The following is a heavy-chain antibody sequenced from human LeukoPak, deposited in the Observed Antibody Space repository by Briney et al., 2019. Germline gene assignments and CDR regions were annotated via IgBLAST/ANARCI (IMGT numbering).Heavy chain of an antibody. J-gene: IGHJ5*02. CDR2: MNPNSGNT. Sequence: ASVKVSCKASGYSFTSYDINWVRQATGQGREWMGWMNPNSGNTGYAQKFQGRVTMTRNTSISTAYMELSSLRSEDTAVYYCARVRTTVTTRRSSWFDPWGQGTLVTVSS. CDR3: ARVRTTVTTRRSSWFDP. CDR1: GYSFTSYD. V-gene: IGHV1-8*01. D-gene: IGHD4-17*01.